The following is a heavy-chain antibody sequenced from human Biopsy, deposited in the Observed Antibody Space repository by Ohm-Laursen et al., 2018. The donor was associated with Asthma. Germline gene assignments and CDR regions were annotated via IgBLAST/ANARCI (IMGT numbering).Heavy chain of an antibody. Sequence: GASVKVSCKASGGMFGNYAISWVRQAPGLGLEWMGGISPIFGSSNYAQRFQGRVTITADIFTRTAYMELSSLSSDDTAVYYCASDFPKDYVRYNFQFWGQGTLVTVSP. CDR3: ASDFPKDYVRYNFQF. V-gene: IGHV1-69*06. J-gene: IGHJ4*02. CDR1: GGMFGNYA. D-gene: IGHD4-17*01. CDR2: ISPIFGSS.